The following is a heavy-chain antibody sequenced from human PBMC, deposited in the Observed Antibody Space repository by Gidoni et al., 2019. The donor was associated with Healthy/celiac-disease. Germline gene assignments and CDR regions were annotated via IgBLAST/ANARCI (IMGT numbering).Heavy chain of an antibody. CDR2: INHSGST. D-gene: IGHD3-16*01. V-gene: IGHV4-34*01. J-gene: IGHJ4*02. Sequence: QVQLQQWGAGLLKTSETLSLTCAVYGGSFSGYYWSWNRQPPGKGLEWIGEINHSGSTNYNPSLKIRVTISVDTSKNQFSLKLSSVTAADTAVYYCARGGGKGGRSATDYWGQGTLVTVSS. CDR1: GGSFSGYY. CDR3: ARGGGKGGRSATDY.